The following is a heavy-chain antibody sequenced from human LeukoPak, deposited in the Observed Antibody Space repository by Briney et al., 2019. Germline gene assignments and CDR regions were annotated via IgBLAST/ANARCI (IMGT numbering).Heavy chain of an antibody. CDR3: ARFSPGGWYYFDY. Sequence: GESLKISCQGSGYIFATHWIAWVRQMPGKGLEWMGIIYPGDSDSRYSPSFQGQVTMSADKSISTAWLQWSSLKASDTAIYFCARFSPGGWYYFDYWGQGILVTVSS. D-gene: IGHD6-19*01. J-gene: IGHJ4*02. CDR1: GYIFATHW. CDR2: IYPGDSDS. V-gene: IGHV5-51*01.